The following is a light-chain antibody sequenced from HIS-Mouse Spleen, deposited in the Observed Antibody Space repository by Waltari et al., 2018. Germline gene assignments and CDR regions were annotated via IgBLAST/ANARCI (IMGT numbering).Light chain of an antibody. Sequence: SYELTQPPSVSVSPGQTARLTCPGDALPNKYAYWYQQKSGQAPALVIHEDSKRPPGIPERFSGSSSGTMATLTISGAQVEDEADYYCYSTDSSGNHRVFGGGTKLTVL. CDR3: YSTDSSGNHRV. J-gene: IGLJ2*01. V-gene: IGLV3-10*01. CDR2: EDS. CDR1: ALPNKY.